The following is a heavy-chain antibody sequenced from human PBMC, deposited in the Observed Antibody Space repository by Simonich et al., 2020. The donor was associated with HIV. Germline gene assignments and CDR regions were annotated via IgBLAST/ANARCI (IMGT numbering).Heavy chain of an antibody. CDR1: GGSITSSSYY. J-gene: IGHJ6*03. CDR3: ARSSWENYFYMDV. D-gene: IGHD1-26*01. CDR2: IFYIGIT. Sequence: HLQLQESGPGLVKPSETLSLTCTVSGGSITSSSYYLGWIRQPPGKGLEWIGTIFYIGITYYNSSLKSRGTISVDTSKNQFSLKLISVTAADTAVYYCARSSWENYFYMDVWGIGTTVTVSS. V-gene: IGHV4-39*01.